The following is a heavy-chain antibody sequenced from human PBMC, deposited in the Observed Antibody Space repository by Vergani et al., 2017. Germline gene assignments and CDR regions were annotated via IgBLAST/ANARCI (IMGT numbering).Heavy chain of an antibody. CDR2: ISYDGNNK. J-gene: IGHJ4*02. CDR1: GFTFSSYA. CDR3: ASDYGIAVAGTGDC. Sequence: QVQLVESGGGVVQPGRSLRLSCAASGFTFSSYAMHWVRQAPGKGLEWVAVISYDGNNKYYADSVKGRFTISRDNSKNTLYLQMNSLRAEDTAVYYCASDYGIAVAGTGDCWGQGPLVTVSS. D-gene: IGHD6-19*01. V-gene: IGHV3-30*04.